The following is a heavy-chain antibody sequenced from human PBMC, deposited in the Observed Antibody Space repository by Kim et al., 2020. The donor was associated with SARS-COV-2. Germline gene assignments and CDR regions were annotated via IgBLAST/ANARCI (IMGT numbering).Heavy chain of an antibody. J-gene: IGHJ6*02. CDR2: ISGDNGDT. Sequence: ASVKVSCKASGYKFTNYGISWVRRAPGQGLEWMGWISGDNGDTSYGQKVQGRVTMTTDTSTSTAYMELSDLKSDDTAVYYCARDTSGTSNGIYYFGVDVWGQGTTLTV. CDR1: GYKFTNYG. CDR3: ARDTSGTSNGIYYFGVDV. V-gene: IGHV1-18*01. D-gene: IGHD1-26*01.